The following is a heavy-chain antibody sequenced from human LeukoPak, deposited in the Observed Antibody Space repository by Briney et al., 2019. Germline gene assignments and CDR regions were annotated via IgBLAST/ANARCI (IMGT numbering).Heavy chain of an antibody. CDR2: ILYDGSNK. J-gene: IGHJ4*02. CDR1: GFTFRSYS. Sequence: GGSLRLSCAASGFTFRSYSMNWVRQAPGKGLEWVALILYDGSNKYYADSVKGRFTISRDNSKNTLYLQMNSLRGEDTAVYYCARDMGYTYGHAFDYWGQGTLVTVSS. CDR3: ARDMGYTYGHAFDY. V-gene: IGHV3-30*03. D-gene: IGHD5-18*01.